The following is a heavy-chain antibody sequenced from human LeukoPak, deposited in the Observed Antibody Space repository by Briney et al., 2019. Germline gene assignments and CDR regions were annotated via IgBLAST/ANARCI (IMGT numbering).Heavy chain of an antibody. Sequence: ASVKVSCKASGYTFTGYYMHWVRQAPGQGLEWMGWINPNSGGTNYAQKFQGRITMTRDTSISTAYMELSRLRSDDTAVYYCAREGYSSGNFDYWGQGTLVTVSS. D-gene: IGHD6-19*01. CDR1: GYTFTGYY. J-gene: IGHJ4*02. V-gene: IGHV1-2*02. CDR2: INPNSGGT. CDR3: AREGYSSGNFDY.